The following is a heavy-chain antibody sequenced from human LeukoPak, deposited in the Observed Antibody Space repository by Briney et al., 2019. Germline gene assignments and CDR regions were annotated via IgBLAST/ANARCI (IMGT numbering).Heavy chain of an antibody. CDR1: GYTFTGCY. D-gene: IGHD3-10*01. CDR2: INPNSGGT. V-gene: IGHV1-2*02. Sequence: GASVKVSCKASGYTFTGCYMHWVRQAPGQGLEWKGWINPNSGGTSYAQKFQGRVTMTRDTSISTAYMELSRLRSDDTAVYYCARGDPRIMVRGVPLGAYFDYWGQGTLVTVSS. J-gene: IGHJ4*02. CDR3: ARGDPRIMVRGVPLGAYFDY.